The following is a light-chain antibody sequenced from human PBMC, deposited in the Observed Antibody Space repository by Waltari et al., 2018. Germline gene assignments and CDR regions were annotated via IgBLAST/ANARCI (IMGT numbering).Light chain of an antibody. CDR2: GAS. Sequence: VLTQSPGTLPLSSGERATLSCSASQRLTKRYVAWYKQKPGQAPRLRIYGASSRAAGIPDRFSGSGSGTDFTLTISRLEPDDFAVYYCQQYGSSVMYTFGQGTKVEIK. CDR3: QQYGSSVMYT. J-gene: IGKJ2*01. CDR1: QRLTKRY. V-gene: IGKV3-20*01.